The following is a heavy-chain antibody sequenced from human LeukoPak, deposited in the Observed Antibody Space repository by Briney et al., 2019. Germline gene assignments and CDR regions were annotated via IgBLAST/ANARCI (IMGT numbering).Heavy chain of an antibody. CDR1: GGSISSSSYY. CDR3: ARYCSGGSCLFDY. CDR2: IYYSGST. J-gene: IGHJ4*02. V-gene: IGHV4-39*01. Sequence: PSETLSLTCTVSGGSISSSSYYWGWIRQPPGKGLEWIGSIYYSGSTYYNPSLKSRVTISVDTSKNQFSLKLSSVTAADTAVYYCARYCSGGSCLFDYWGQGTLVTVSS. D-gene: IGHD2-15*01.